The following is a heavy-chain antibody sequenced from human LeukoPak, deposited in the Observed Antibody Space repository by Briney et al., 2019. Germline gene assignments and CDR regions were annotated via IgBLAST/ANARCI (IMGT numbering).Heavy chain of an antibody. CDR2: IYYSGST. Sequence: SETLSLTCTVSGGSISSYYWSWIRQPPGKGLEWIGYIYYSGSTNYNPSLKSRVTISVDTSKNQFSLKLSSVTAADTAVYYCARDQNYRRYYYGMDVWGQGTTVTVSS. D-gene: IGHD1-7*01. CDR1: GGSISSYY. J-gene: IGHJ6*02. CDR3: ARDQNYRRYYYGMDV. V-gene: IGHV4-59*01.